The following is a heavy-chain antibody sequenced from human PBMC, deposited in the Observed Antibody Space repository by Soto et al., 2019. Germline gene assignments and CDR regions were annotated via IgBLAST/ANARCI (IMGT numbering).Heavy chain of an antibody. CDR1: GGSISSYY. CDR2: IYYSGST. J-gene: IGHJ4*02. D-gene: IGHD3-10*01. Sequence: PSGTLSLTCTVSGGSISSYYWSWIRQPPGKGLEWIGYIYYSGSTNYNPSLKSRVTISVDTSKNQFSLKLSSVTAADTAVYYCARHFVYYGSGSDYWGQGTLVTVSS. V-gene: IGHV4-59*01. CDR3: ARHFVYYGSGSDY.